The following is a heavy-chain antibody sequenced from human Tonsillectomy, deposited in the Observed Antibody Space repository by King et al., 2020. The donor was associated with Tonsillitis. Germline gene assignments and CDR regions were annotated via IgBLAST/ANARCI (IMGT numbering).Heavy chain of an antibody. CDR1: GYTFTTYD. CDR3: ASGTEYSTSSDGMDV. V-gene: IGHV1-8*01. D-gene: IGHD6-6*01. J-gene: IGHJ6*02. CDR2: MNPDSGNT. Sequence: QLVQSGAEVKKPGASVKVSCTASGYTFTTYDINWVRQATGQGLEWMGWMNPDSGNTGSAQKFQGRVTMTRNTSISTAYMELSSLRSEDTAVYYCASGTEYSTSSDGMDVWGQGTTVTVSS.